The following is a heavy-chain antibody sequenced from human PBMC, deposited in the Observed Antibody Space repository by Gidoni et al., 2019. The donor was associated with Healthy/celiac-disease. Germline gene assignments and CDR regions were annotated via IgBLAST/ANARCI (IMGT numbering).Heavy chain of an antibody. CDR3: ARAGVSSGCVGPHCGMDV. J-gene: IGHJ6*02. Sequence: EVQLVESGGGLVQPGGSLRLSCAASGFPFSSYWMSWVRQAPGKGLEWVANIKQDGSEKYYVDSVKGRFTISRDNAKNSLYMQMNSLRAEDTAVYYCARAGVSSGCVGPHCGMDVWGQGTTVTVSS. D-gene: IGHD6-19*01. CDR2: IKQDGSEK. CDR1: GFPFSSYW. V-gene: IGHV3-7*01.